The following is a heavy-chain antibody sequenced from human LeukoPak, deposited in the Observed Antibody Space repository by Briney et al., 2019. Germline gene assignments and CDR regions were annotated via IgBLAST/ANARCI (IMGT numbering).Heavy chain of an antibody. D-gene: IGHD4-11*01. CDR1: GFTVSSNY. CDR3: ARVGVATTVHYYYYMDV. V-gene: IGHV3-53*01. J-gene: IGHJ6*03. CDR2: IYSGGST. Sequence: PGGSLRLSCAASGFTVSSNYMSWVRQAPGKGLEWVSVIYSGGSTYYADSVKGRFTISRDNSKNTLYLQMNSLRAEDTAVYYCARVGVATTVHYYYYMDVWGKGTTVTVSS.